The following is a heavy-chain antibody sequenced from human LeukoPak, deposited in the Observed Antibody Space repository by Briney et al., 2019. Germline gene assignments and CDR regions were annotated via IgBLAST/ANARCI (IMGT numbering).Heavy chain of an antibody. CDR3: ARVTYGSAFDY. V-gene: IGHV4-39*07. Sequence: PSETLSLTCAVSGGSISSSSYYWGWIRQPPGKGLEWIGSIYYSGSTYYNPSLKSRVTISVDTSKNQFSLKLSSVTAADTAVYYCARVTYGSAFDYWGQGTLVTVSS. J-gene: IGHJ4*02. CDR2: IYYSGST. D-gene: IGHD3-16*01. CDR1: GGSISSSSYY.